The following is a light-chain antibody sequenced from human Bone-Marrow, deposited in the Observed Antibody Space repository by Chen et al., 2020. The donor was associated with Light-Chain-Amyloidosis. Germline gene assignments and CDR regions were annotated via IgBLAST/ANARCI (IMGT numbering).Light chain of an antibody. CDR2: EDD. CDR3: QSYQGSSQGV. Sequence: NFMLTQPHSVSECAGKKVIISCTRSSGSIATNYVQWYQQRPGSSPTTVIYEDDQRPSGVPDRFSGSLDRSSTSASLTISGLKTEDAADYYCQSYQGSSQGVFGGGTKLTVL. CDR1: SGSIATNY. J-gene: IGLJ3*02. V-gene: IGLV6-57*01.